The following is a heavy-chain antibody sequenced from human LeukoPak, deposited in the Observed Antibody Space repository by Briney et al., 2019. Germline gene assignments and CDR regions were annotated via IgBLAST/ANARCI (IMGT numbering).Heavy chain of an antibody. D-gene: IGHD6-13*01. V-gene: IGHV3-11*04. J-gene: IGHJ6*03. CDR3: ARSPQQLVDYYMDV. CDR2: ISSSGSTV. CDR1: GFTFSDYY. Sequence: PGGSLRLSCAASGFTFSDYYMSWIRQAPGKGLEWVSYISSSGSTVYYADSVKPRFTISRDNAKHSLYLQMNSLRAEHTAVYYCARSPQQLVDYYMDVWGKGTTVTVSS.